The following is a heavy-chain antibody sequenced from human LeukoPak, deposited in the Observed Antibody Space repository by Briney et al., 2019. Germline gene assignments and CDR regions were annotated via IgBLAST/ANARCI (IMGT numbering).Heavy chain of an antibody. V-gene: IGHV1-69*05. D-gene: IGHD2-2*01. CDR3: ARGLCSSTSCVDY. CDR2: IIPIFGTA. J-gene: IGHJ4*02. Sequence: ASVKVSCKASGGTFSSYAISWVRQAPGQGLEWMGGIIPIFGTANYAQKLQGRVTMTTDTSTSTAYMELRSLRSDDTAVYYCARGLCSSTSCVDYWGQGTLVTVSS. CDR1: GGTFSSYA.